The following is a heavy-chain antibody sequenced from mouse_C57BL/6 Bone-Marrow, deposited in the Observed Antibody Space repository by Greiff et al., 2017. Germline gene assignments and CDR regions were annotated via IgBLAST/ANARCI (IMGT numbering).Heavy chain of an antibody. CDR1: GYTFTDYY. Sequence: VQLQQSGPELVKPGASVKISCKASGYTFTDYYMNWVKQSHGKSLEWIGDINPNNGGTSYNQKFKGKATLTVDTSSSTAYMELRSLTSEDSAVYYCARGYYWFAYWGQGTLVTVSA. CDR3: ARGYYWFAY. J-gene: IGHJ3*01. V-gene: IGHV1-26*01. CDR2: INPNNGGT. D-gene: IGHD2-3*01.